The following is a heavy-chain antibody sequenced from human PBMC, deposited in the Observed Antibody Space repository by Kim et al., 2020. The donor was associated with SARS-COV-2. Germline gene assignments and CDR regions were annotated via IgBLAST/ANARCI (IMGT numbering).Heavy chain of an antibody. V-gene: IGHV3-15*01. CDR2: IKSKTDGGTT. CDR3: TTPGEGYSYGLDAFDI. J-gene: IGHJ3*02. CDR1: GFTFSNAW. Sequence: GGSLRLSCAASGFTFSNAWMSWVRQAPGKGLEWVGRIKSKTDGGTTDYAAPVKGRFTISRDDSKNTLYLQMNSLKTEDTAVYYCTTPGEGYSYGLDAFDIWGQGTMVTVSS. D-gene: IGHD5-18*01.